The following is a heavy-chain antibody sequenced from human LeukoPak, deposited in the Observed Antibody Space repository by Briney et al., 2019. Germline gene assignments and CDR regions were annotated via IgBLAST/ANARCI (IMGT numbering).Heavy chain of an antibody. CDR2: IYTSGST. CDR1: GGSISSGSYY. V-gene: IGHV4-61*02. Sequence: SETLSLTCTVSGGSISSGSYYWSWIRQPAGKGLEWSGRIYTSGSTNYNPSLKSRVTISVDTSKNQFSLKLSSVTAADTAVYYCAREPTSIVVTSHFDYWGQGTLVTVSS. D-gene: IGHD2-2*01. CDR3: AREPTSIVVTSHFDY. J-gene: IGHJ4*02.